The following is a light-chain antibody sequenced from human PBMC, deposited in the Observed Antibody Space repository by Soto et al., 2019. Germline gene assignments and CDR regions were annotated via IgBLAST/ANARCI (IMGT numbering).Light chain of an antibody. CDR3: QQLNRYPPWA. Sequence: DIPLTQSPSFLSASVGDRVTITCRASQGISSYLAWYQQKPGKAPKLLIYAASTLQSGVPSRFSGSGSGTEFTLTISSLQPEDSATYYCQQLNRYPPWAFGQGTKVEIK. V-gene: IGKV1-9*01. J-gene: IGKJ1*01. CDR1: QGISSY. CDR2: AAS.